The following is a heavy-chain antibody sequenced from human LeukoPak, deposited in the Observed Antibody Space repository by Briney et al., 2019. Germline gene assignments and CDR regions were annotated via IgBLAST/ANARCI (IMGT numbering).Heavy chain of an antibody. J-gene: IGHJ4*02. Sequence: SGGSLRLSCAASGFTFSSYAMNWVRQAPGKGLEWVANIKKDGSETYYVDSVKGRFTISRDNAKNSLYLQMNSLRAEDTAIYYCARGRYSSTTYYFDSWGQGTLVTVSS. CDR3: ARGRYSSTTYYFDS. V-gene: IGHV3-7*03. D-gene: IGHD6-13*01. CDR1: GFTFSSYA. CDR2: IKKDGSET.